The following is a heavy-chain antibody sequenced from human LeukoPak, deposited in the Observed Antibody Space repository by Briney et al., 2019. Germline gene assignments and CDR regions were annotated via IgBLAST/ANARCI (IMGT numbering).Heavy chain of an antibody. V-gene: IGHV4-4*07. Sequence: SETLSLTCTVSGGSISSYYWSWIRQPAGKGLEWIGRIYTSGSTNYNPSLKSRVTMSVDTSKNQFSLKLSSVTAADTAVYYCARAPCDSSGYYPYFDYWGQGTLVTVSS. D-gene: IGHD3-22*01. J-gene: IGHJ4*02. CDR2: IYTSGST. CDR1: GGSISSYY. CDR3: ARAPCDSSGYYPYFDY.